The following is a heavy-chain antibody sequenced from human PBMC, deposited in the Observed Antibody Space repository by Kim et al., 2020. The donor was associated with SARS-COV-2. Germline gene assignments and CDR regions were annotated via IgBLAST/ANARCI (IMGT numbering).Heavy chain of an antibody. CDR3: ARRVVRGVIIRYYFDY. Sequence: SETLSLTCTVSGGSISSSSYYWGWIRQPPGKGLEWIGSIYYSGSTYYNPSLKSRVTISVDTSKNQFSLKLSSVTAADTAVYYCARRVVRGVIIRYYFDYWGQGTLVTVSS. D-gene: IGHD3-10*01. CDR2: IYYSGST. J-gene: IGHJ4*02. CDR1: GGSISSSSYY. V-gene: IGHV4-39*01.